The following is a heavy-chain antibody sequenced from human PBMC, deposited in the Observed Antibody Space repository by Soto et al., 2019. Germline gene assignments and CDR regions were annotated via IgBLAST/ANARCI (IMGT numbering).Heavy chain of an antibody. CDR1: GGSVSSSNW. CDR2: IYHSGST. J-gene: IGHJ6*04. V-gene: IGHV4-4*02. CDR3: ARDSSVPGYITFSFDGLDV. Sequence: SETLSLTCTVSGGSVSSSNWWSWVRQPPGKGLEWIGEIYHSGSTNYNPSLKSRVTISVDKSKNQFSLKVNSVTAADTAVYYCARDSSVPGYITFSFDGLDVWGTGTTVTVSS. D-gene: IGHD5-18*01.